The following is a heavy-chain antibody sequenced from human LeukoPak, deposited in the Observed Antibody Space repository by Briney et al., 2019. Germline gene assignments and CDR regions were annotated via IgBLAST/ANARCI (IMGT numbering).Heavy chain of an antibody. D-gene: IGHD6-19*01. J-gene: IGHJ4*02. CDR2: IIPIFGTA. V-gene: IGHV1-69*13. Sequence: ASVKVSCKASGGAFSNYAISWVRQAPGQGLEWMGGIIPIFGTANYAQKFQGRVTITADESTSTAYMELSSLRSEDTAVYYCARSNRRALAVAGLCFDYWGQGTLVTVSS. CDR1: GGAFSNYA. CDR3: ARSNRRALAVAGLCFDY.